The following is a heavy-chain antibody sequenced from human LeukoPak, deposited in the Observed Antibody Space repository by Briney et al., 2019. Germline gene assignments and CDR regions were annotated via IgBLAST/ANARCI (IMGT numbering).Heavy chain of an antibody. CDR1: GGSISSSSYY. D-gene: IGHD3-10*01. Sequence: SETLSLTCTVSGGSISSSSYYWGWIRQPPGKGLEWIGSIYYSGSTYYNPSLKSRVTISVDTSKNQFSLKLSSVTAADTAVYYCATVKGWVRGVKPFPGDAFDIWGQGTMVTVSS. J-gene: IGHJ3*02. V-gene: IGHV4-39*07. CDR3: ATVKGWVRGVKPFPGDAFDI. CDR2: IYYSGST.